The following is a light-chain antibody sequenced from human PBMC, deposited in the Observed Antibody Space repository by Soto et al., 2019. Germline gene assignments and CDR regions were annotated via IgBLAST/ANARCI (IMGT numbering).Light chain of an antibody. V-gene: IGKV3D-20*02. CDR1: QSVSSSY. J-gene: IGKJ1*01. Sequence: EIVLTQSPGTLSLSPGERATLSCRASQSVSSSYLAWYQQKPGQAPRLLIYGASSRATGIPDRFSGSGSGTDFTLTISRLEPEDFAIYYCQQRSKMPLTFGHGTKV. CDR3: QQRSKMPLT. CDR2: GAS.